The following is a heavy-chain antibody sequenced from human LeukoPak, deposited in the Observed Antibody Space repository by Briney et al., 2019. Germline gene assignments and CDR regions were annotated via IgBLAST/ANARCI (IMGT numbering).Heavy chain of an antibody. Sequence: ASVKVSCKASGYTFTSYGISWVRQAPGQGLEWVGWISAYNGNTNYAQKLQGRVTMTTDTSTSTAYMELRSLRSDDTAVYYCARDLSNYYYDLIDYWGQGTLVTVSS. CDR2: ISAYNGNT. CDR1: GYTFTSYG. V-gene: IGHV1-18*01. J-gene: IGHJ4*02. D-gene: IGHD3-22*01. CDR3: ARDLSNYYYDLIDY.